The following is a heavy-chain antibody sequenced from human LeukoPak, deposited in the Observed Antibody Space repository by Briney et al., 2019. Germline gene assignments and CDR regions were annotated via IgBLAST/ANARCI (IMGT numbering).Heavy chain of an antibody. D-gene: IGHD3-10*01. V-gene: IGHV3-30-3*01. Sequence: GRSRRLSCAASGFSFSSYAMHWVRQAPGKGLEWVAVISYDETNKYYADSVKGRFTISRDNSQNILYLLMNSLRAEDTAVYYCARGDHIIMIRGQDFWGQGTLVTVSS. CDR2: ISYDETNK. J-gene: IGHJ4*02. CDR3: ARGDHIIMIRGQDF. CDR1: GFSFSSYA.